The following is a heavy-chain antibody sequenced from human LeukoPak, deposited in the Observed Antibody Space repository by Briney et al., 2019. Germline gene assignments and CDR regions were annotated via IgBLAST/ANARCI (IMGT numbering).Heavy chain of an antibody. D-gene: IGHD3-3*01. J-gene: IGHJ4*02. Sequence: PGGSLRLSCAASGFTFSSYSMIWIRQPPGKGLEWIGYMYYSGSTNYNPSLKSRVTISVDTSKNQFSLKLSSVTAADTAVYYCASSHPLGSNNDYYTPFDYWGQGTLVTVSS. V-gene: IGHV4-59*01. CDR2: MYYSGST. CDR1: GFTFSSYS. CDR3: ASSHPLGSNNDYYTPFDY.